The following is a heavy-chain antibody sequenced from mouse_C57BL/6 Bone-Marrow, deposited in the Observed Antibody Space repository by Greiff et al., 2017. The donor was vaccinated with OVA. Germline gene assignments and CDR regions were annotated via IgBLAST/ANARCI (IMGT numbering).Heavy chain of an antibody. Sequence: VQLQQSGAELARPGASEKLSCKASGYTFTSYGISWVKQRTGQGLEWIGEIYPRSGNTYYNEKFKGKATLTADKSSSTAYMEIRSLTSEDSAVYFCARGSDYDYDVIDYWGQGTTLTVSS. CDR3: ARGSDYDYDVIDY. D-gene: IGHD2-4*01. CDR1: GYTFTSYG. V-gene: IGHV1-81*01. J-gene: IGHJ2*01. CDR2: IYPRSGNT.